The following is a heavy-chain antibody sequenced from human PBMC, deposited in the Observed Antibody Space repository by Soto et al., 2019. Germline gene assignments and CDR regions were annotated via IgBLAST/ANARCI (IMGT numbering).Heavy chain of an antibody. V-gene: IGHV1-69*13. CDR3: ARWRARVWGSYRPYYFDY. D-gene: IGHD3-16*02. CDR2: IIPIFGTA. CDR1: GGTFSSYA. Sequence: ASVKVSCKASGGTFSSYAISWVRQAPGQGLEWMGGIIPIFGTANYAQKFQGRVTITADESTSTAYMELSSLRSEDTAVYYCARWRARVWGSYRPYYFDYWGQGTLVTVSS. J-gene: IGHJ4*02.